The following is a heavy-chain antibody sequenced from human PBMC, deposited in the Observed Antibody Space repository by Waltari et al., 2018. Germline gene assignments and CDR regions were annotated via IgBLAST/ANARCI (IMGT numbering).Heavy chain of an antibody. V-gene: IGHV3-23*01. CDR2: ISDAGGII. CDR1: GFTFSTYV. D-gene: IGHD7-27*01. J-gene: IGHJ4*02. Sequence: EVQLLESGGGLVQPGGSLRRPCAASGFTFSTYVMNWVRQAQGKGLEWVSSISDAGGIINYADSVKGRFTISRDNSKNTLYLQMNSLRVDDTAVYYCARGSGVDSWGQGTLVTISS. CDR3: ARGSGVDS.